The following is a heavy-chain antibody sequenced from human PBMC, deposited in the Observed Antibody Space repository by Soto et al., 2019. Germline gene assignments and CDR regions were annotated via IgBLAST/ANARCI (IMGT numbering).Heavy chain of an antibody. V-gene: IGHV3-43*01. Sequence: PGGSLRLSCAASGFTFDDYTMHWVRQAPGKGLEWVSLISWDGGSTYYADSVKGRFTISRDNSKNSLYLQMNSLRTEDTALYYCAKDRKVGSSWYVPDYWGQGTLVTVSS. J-gene: IGHJ4*02. D-gene: IGHD6-13*01. CDR2: ISWDGGST. CDR1: GFTFDDYT. CDR3: AKDRKVGSSWYVPDY.